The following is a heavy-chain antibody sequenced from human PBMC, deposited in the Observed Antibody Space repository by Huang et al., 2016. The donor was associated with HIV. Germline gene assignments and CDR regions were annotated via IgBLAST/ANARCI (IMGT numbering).Heavy chain of an antibody. CDR1: GYTFTSYG. Sequence: QIQLMQSGPELKQPGASVKVSCKASGYTFTSYGITWVRQAPGEGTEWMGWSRASSGDTEYAQKFQGRVTLTTDTSTNIAYMELRSLRSDDTAKYYCARDPKYHRIGYYRQRRGIDIWGQGTMVIVSS. CDR2: SRASSGDT. D-gene: IGHD3-22*01. CDR3: ARDPKYHRIGYYRQRRGIDI. V-gene: IGHV1-18*01. J-gene: IGHJ3*02.